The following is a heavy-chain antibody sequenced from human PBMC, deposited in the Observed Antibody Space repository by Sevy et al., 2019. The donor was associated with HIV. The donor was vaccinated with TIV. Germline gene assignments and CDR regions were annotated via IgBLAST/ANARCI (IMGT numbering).Heavy chain of an antibody. CDR3: AIEYDSSGYYYYFDY. D-gene: IGHD3-22*01. J-gene: IGHJ4*02. CDR1: GFTFSSYA. Sequence: GGSLRLSCAASGFTFSSYAMHWVRQAPGKGLEWVAVISYDGSNKYYADSVKGRFTISRNNSKNTLYLQMNSLRAEDTAVYYCAIEYDSSGYYYYFDYWGQGTLVTVS. CDR2: ISYDGSNK. V-gene: IGHV3-30-3*01.